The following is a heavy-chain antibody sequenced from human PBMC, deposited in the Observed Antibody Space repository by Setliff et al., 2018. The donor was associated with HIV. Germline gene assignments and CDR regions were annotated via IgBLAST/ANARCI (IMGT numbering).Heavy chain of an antibody. V-gene: IGHV3-49*04. J-gene: IGHJ4*02. CDR2: IRTNARGGAT. Sequence: HPGGSLRLSCAASGFTFGDYAMSWVRQAPGKGLEWVGSIRTNARGGATEYAASVKGRFTISRDDSKSIAYLQMSSLKIEDTAVYYCTRDHRFVDRYPDWWGQGTLVTVSS. CDR1: GFTFGDYA. D-gene: IGHD3-9*01. CDR3: TRDHRFVDRYPDW.